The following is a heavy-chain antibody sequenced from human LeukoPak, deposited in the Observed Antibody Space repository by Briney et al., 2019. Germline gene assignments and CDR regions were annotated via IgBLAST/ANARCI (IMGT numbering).Heavy chain of an antibody. V-gene: IGHV4-34*01. Sequence: PSETLSLTCAVYGGSFSGYYWSWIRQPPGKGLEWIGEINHSGSTNYNPSLKSRVTISVDTSKNQFSLKLSSVTAADTAVYYCARHVIRGYCSSTSCYLKIPNWFDPWGQGTLVTVSS. CDR3: ARHVIRGYCSSTSCYLKIPNWFDP. J-gene: IGHJ5*02. CDR1: GGSFSGYY. D-gene: IGHD2-2*01. CDR2: INHSGST.